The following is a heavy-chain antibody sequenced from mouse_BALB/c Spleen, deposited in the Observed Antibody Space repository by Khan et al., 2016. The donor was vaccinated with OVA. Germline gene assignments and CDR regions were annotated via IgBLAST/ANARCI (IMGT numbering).Heavy chain of an antibody. V-gene: IGHV1-54*01. CDR1: GYAFTNYL. D-gene: IGHD3-2*02. J-gene: IGHJ3*01. CDR3: SRSGYGFGAY. CDR2: INPGSGGT. Sequence: QVQLKQSGAELVRPGTSVKVSCKASGYAFTNYLIEWVKQRPGQGLEWIGVINPGSGGTNYNEKFKDKATLTADKSSSTAYMPLSSLTSDDSAVYFCSRSGYGFGAYWGPGTLVTVSA.